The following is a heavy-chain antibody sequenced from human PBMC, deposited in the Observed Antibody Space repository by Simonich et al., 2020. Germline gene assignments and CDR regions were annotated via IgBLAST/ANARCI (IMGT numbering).Heavy chain of an antibody. J-gene: IGHJ4*02. V-gene: IGHV1-18*01. Sequence: QVQLVQSGAEVKKPGASVKVSCKASGYTFTSYGISWVRQAPGQGLEWMGWISASNGNTKLAQKLQGRVTRTTDTPTSTAYRELRSLRSDDTAVYYCARASRGTWWYYYFDYWGQGTLVTVSS. CDR2: ISASNGNT. D-gene: IGHD2-15*01. CDR3: ARASRGTWWYYYFDY. CDR1: GYTFTSYG.